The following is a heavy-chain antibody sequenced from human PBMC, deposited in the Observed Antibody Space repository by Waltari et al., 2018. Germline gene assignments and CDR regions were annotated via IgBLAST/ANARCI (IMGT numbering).Heavy chain of an antibody. CDR1: GGSFSGYY. J-gene: IGHJ4*02. D-gene: IGHD2-2*01. CDR3: ASLYCSSTSCYLDY. V-gene: IGHV4-34*01. Sequence: QVQLQQWGAGLLKPSETLSLTCAVYGGSFSGYYWSWIRQPPGKGLEWIGEINHSGSTNYNPSLNSRVTISVDTSKNQFSLKLSSVTAADTAVYYCASLYCSSTSCYLDYWGQGTLVTVSS. CDR2: INHSGST.